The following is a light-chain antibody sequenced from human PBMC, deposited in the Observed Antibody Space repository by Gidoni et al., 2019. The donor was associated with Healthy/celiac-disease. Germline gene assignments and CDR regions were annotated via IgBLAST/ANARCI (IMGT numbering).Light chain of an antibody. CDR3: CSYAGSSTVV. Sequence: QPALTNPASVSGSPGPSITISCTGTSSDVGSYNLVSWYQQHPGKAPKLMIYEGSKRPSGVSNRFSGNKSGNAASLTISGLEAEDEADYCCCSYAGSSTVVFGGGTKLTVL. J-gene: IGLJ2*01. CDR1: SSDVGSYNL. CDR2: EGS. V-gene: IGLV2-23*01.